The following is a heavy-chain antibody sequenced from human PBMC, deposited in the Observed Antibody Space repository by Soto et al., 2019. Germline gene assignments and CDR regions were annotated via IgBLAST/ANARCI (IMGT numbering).Heavy chain of an antibody. Sequence: PVGSLRLSCAASGFTFSSYAMSWVRQAPGKGLEWVSAISGSGGSTYYADSVKGRFTISRDNSKNTLYLQMNSLRAEDTAVYYCAKDLGPRYCTNGVCSNYWGQGTLVTVSS. CDR3: AKDLGPRYCTNGVCSNY. V-gene: IGHV3-23*01. D-gene: IGHD2-8*01. J-gene: IGHJ4*02. CDR2: ISGSGGST. CDR1: GFTFSSYA.